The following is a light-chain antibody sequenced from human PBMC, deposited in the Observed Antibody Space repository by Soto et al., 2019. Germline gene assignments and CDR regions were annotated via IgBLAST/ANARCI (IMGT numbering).Light chain of an antibody. CDR3: QRYSYYLT. CDR2: DAS. V-gene: IGKV1-5*01. CDR1: QSISNS. J-gene: IGKJ1*01. Sequence: DIQMTQSPSILSVSVGDRVTITCRASQSISNSLVWYQQRPGTAPKLLIYDASTLKNGVPSRFSGSGSGTEFTLTISSLQPDDSATYYCQRYSYYLTFGQGTKVEIK.